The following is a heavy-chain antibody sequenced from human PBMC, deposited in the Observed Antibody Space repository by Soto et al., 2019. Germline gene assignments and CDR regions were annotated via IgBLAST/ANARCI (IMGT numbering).Heavy chain of an antibody. D-gene: IGHD5-18*01. CDR3: ARAARGYSYGYRDY. CDR2: ISSSSSTI. V-gene: IGHV3-48*01. CDR1: GFTFSSYS. Sequence: EVQLVESGGGLVQPGGSLRLSCAASGFTFSSYSMNWVRQAPGKGLEWVSYISSSSSTIYYADSVKGRFTISRDNAXNSLYLQMNSLRAEDTAVYYCARAARGYSYGYRDYWGQGTLVTVSS. J-gene: IGHJ4*02.